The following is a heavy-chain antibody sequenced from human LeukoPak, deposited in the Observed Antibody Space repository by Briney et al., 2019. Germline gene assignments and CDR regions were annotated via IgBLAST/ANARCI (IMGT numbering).Heavy chain of an antibody. V-gene: IGHV3-30-3*01. D-gene: IGHD3-22*01. CDR2: ISYDGSSK. CDR3: AREGYDSSGYFFDY. CDR1: GFTFSSYA. Sequence: PGGSLRLSCAASGFTFSSYAMHWVRQAPGKGLEWVAVISYDGSSKYYADSVKGRFTISRDNSKNTLYLQMNSLRAEDTAVYYCAREGYDSSGYFFDYWGQGTLVTVSS. J-gene: IGHJ4*02.